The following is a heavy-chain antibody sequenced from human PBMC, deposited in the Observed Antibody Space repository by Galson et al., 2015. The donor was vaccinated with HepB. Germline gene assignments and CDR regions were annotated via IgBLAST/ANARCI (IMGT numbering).Heavy chain of an antibody. CDR3: ARDHPFYDSRGYYYNLFDP. CDR2: MYTSGST. V-gene: IGHV4-61*02. CDR1: GGSIGSGNYY. D-gene: IGHD3-22*01. Sequence: TLSLTCTVSGGSIGSGNYYWSWIRQPAGKGLEWIGRMYTSGSTNYNPSLQSRVTMSLDTSKNQFSLKLRSVTAADTAMYYCARDHPFYDSRGYYYNLFDPWGQGTLVTVSS. J-gene: IGHJ5*02.